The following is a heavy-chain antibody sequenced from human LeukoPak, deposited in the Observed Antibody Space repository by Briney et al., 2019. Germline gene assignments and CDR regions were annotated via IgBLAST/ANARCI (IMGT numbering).Heavy chain of an antibody. D-gene: IGHD3-16*01. V-gene: IGHV3-7*01. J-gene: IGHJ4*02. CDR1: GFTFTAYA. Sequence: GGSLRLSCAASGFTFTAYAMSWFRQAPGKGLEWVANIHDDGILKHYVDSVKGRFTISRDDAKNSVYLQLNSLRVEDTALYFCARGRGWVDHWGQGTRVTVSS. CDR3: ARGRGWVDH. CDR2: IHDDGILK.